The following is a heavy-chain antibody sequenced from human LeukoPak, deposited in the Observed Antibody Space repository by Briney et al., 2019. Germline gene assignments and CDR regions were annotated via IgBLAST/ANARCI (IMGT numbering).Heavy chain of an antibody. D-gene: IGHD1-26*01. CDR1: GFTFSNAW. CDR2: IKSKTDGGTT. J-gene: IGHJ6*03. Sequence: GGSLRLSCAASGFTFSNAWMSWVRQAPGKGLEWVGRIKSKTDGGTTDYAAPVKGRFTISRDDSKNTLYLQMNSLKTEDTAVYYCTTFRYSGSYYRRDYYYYYMDVWGKGTTVTVSS. V-gene: IGHV3-15*01. CDR3: TTFRYSGSYYRRDYYYYYMDV.